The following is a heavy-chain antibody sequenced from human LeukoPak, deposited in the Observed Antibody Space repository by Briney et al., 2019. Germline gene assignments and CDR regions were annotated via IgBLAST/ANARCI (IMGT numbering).Heavy chain of an antibody. CDR3: ARNVVNTPAAFDI. J-gene: IGHJ3*02. CDR2: IIPIFGTA. V-gene: IGHV1-69*05. Sequence: SVKVSCKASGGTFSSYAISWVRQAPGQGLEWMGRIIPIFGTANYAQKFQGRVTITTDESTSTAYMELSSLRSEDTAVYYCARNVVNTPAAFDIWGQGTMVTVSS. D-gene: IGHD3-22*01. CDR1: GGTFSSYA.